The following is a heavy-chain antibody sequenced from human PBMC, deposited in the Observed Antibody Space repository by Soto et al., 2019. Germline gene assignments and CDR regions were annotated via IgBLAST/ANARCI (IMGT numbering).Heavy chain of an antibody. Sequence: GGSLGLSCSTSGCTFGYCGMTWFRQAPGKGLEWDGLIRSKSYGKTTEYAASATDRFTISRDDSKRIAYLRMNSLKADDTAVYYCTRERWDYGHPQWYFHFSGPGTLGTRSS. CDR2: IRSKSYGKTT. V-gene: IGHV3-49*03. CDR3: TRERWDYGHPQWYFHF. D-gene: IGHD4-17*01. J-gene: IGHJ2*01. CDR1: GCTFGYCG.